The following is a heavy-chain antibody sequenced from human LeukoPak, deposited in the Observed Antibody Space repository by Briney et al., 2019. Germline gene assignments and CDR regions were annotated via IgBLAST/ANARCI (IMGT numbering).Heavy chain of an antibody. CDR2: IYYGGST. V-gene: IGHV4-59*12. CDR1: GGSISSYY. J-gene: IGHJ5*02. Sequence: PSETLSLTCTVSGGSISSYYWSWIRQPPGKGLEWIGYIYYGGSTNYNPSLKSRVTISVDTSKNQFSLKLSSVTAADTAVYYCAREGRYCSGGSCYSHWFDPWGQGTLVTVSS. CDR3: AREGRYCSGGSCYSHWFDP. D-gene: IGHD2-15*01.